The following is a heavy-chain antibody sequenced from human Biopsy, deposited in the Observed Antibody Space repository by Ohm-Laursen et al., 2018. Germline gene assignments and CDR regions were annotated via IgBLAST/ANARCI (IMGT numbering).Heavy chain of an antibody. Sequence: GSLRLSCSASGFTFSIYSMTWVRQAPGKGLEWVAGITGGSDRTYYADSVKGRFTISRDNSKNTLFLQMNSLRAEDTALYYCAKDGYYDILTGPPSDYWGQGTLVTVSS. V-gene: IGHV3-23*01. CDR1: GFTFSIYS. CDR2: ITGGSDRT. D-gene: IGHD3-9*01. J-gene: IGHJ4*02. CDR3: AKDGYYDILTGPPSDY.